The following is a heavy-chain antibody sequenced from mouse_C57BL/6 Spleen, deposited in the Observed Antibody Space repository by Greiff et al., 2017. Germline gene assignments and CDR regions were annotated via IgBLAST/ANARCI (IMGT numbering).Heavy chain of an antibody. J-gene: IGHJ2*01. V-gene: IGHV1-72*01. CDR3: ARRGYYGYDDGYYFDY. CDR1: GYTFTRYW. D-gene: IGHD2-2*01. CDR2: IDPSSGGT. Sequence: VQLQQPGAELVKPGASVKLSCKASGYTFTRYWMHWVKQRPGRGLEWIGRIDPSSGGTKYNEKFKSKATLTVDKPSSTAYMQLSSLTSEDSAVYYCARRGYYGYDDGYYFDYWGQGTTLTVSS.